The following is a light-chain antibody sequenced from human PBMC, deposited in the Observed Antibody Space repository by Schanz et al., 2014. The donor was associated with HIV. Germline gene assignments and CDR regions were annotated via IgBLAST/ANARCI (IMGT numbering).Light chain of an antibody. Sequence: QSVLAQPPSVSGAPGQRVTISCTGSSSNIGAGFDVHWYQLLPGTAPKLLIFDNTNRPSGVPARFSGSKSGSSASLAISGLQAEDEADYYCSSYTSGSTYVFGTGTKLTVL. CDR2: DNT. V-gene: IGLV1-40*01. CDR3: SSYTSGSTYV. J-gene: IGLJ1*01. CDR1: SSNIGAGFD.